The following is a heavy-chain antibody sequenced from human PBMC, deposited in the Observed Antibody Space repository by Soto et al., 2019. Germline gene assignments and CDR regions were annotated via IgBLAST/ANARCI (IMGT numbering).Heavy chain of an antibody. CDR2: IIPIFGTA. J-gene: IGHJ4*02. CDR1: GGTFSSYA. CDR3: ARSLLRYYYESSGYYDY. D-gene: IGHD3-22*01. Sequence: QVQLVQSGAEVKKPGSSVKVSCKASGGTFSSYAISWVRQAPGQGLEWMGGIIPIFGTANYAQKFQGRVTITADKSTSTAYMELSSLRSEDTAVYYCARSLLRYYYESSGYYDYWGQGTLVTVSS. V-gene: IGHV1-69*06.